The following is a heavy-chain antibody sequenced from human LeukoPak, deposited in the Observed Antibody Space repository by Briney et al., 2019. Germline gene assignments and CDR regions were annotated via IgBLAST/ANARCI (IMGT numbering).Heavy chain of an antibody. CDR3: ATLRDGYHLYDY. D-gene: IGHD5-24*01. CDR2: IHPGDSDT. Sequence: GESLKISCKSSGNNFRKHWIAWVRQMPGKGLELMGYIHPGDSDTRYSPSFQGHVTISADTSISTAYLQWSSVKASDTAMYYCATLRDGYHLYDYWGQGALVTVSS. CDR1: GNNFRKHW. V-gene: IGHV5-51*01. J-gene: IGHJ4*02.